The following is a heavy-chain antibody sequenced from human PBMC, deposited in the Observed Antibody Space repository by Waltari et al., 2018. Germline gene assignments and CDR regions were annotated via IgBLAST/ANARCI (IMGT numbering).Heavy chain of an antibody. CDR3: ARVDYFGSGFDY. V-gene: IGHV4-39*07. CDR1: GGSITSTIYF. Sequence: QLQLQESGPRLVKPSETLSLTCSFSGGSITSTIYFWGWIRQSPVKGLEWIGSIHDGGTTYYNPSLKSRVTMSLDTSKNHFSLDLSSVTAADTAVYYCARVDYFGSGFDYWGQGTLATVSS. J-gene: IGHJ4*02. D-gene: IGHD3-10*01. CDR2: IHDGGTT.